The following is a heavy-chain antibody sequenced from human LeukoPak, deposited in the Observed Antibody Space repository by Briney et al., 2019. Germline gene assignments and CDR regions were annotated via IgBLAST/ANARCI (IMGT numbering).Heavy chain of an antibody. V-gene: IGHV4-59*01. CDR3: ASGDFWSGFRDV. Sequence: PSETLSLTCTVSGGSISSYYWNWIRQPPGKGLEWIGYIYYSGSTNYNPSLKSRVTISVDTSKNQFSLKLSSVTAADTAVYYCASGDFWSGFRDVWGKGTTVTVSS. J-gene: IGHJ6*04. D-gene: IGHD3-3*01. CDR2: IYYSGST. CDR1: GGSISSYY.